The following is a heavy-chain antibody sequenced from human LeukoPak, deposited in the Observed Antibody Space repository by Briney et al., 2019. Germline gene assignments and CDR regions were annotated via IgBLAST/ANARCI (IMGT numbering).Heavy chain of an antibody. V-gene: IGHV4-4*07. CDR3: ARGPYCSSTSCYKYYYYGMDV. Sequence: SETLSLTCTLSGGSISSHYWSWIRQPAGEGLEWIGRIYTSGSTNYNPSLKSRVTMSVDTSKNQFSLKLSSVTAADTAVYYCARGPYCSSTSCYKYYYYGMDVWGQGTTVSVSS. CDR1: GGSISSHY. CDR2: IYTSGST. D-gene: IGHD2-2*02. J-gene: IGHJ6*02.